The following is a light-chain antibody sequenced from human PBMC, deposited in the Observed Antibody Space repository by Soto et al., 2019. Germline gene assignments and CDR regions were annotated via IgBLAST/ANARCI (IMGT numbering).Light chain of an antibody. CDR2: LDSDGSH. Sequence: QAVVTQSPSASASLGASAKLTCTLSSGHSSYAIAWHQQLPEKGPRFLMKLDSDGSHSKGDGIPDRFSGSTSGAERYLTISSLQSEDEADYYCQAWVTGFRVFGGGTKVTVL. CDR1: SGHSSYA. V-gene: IGLV4-69*01. J-gene: IGLJ3*02. CDR3: QAWVTGFRV.